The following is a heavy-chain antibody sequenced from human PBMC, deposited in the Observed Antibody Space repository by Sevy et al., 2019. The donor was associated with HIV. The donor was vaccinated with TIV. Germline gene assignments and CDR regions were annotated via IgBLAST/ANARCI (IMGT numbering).Heavy chain of an antibody. J-gene: IGHJ6*03. Sequence: GGSLRLSCAASGFTFSDYAFHWVRQAPGKGLEWLAVISFDGNKQYFADSVQGRFTISRDSLKNTVSLHMNSLRVEDTAVYFCGRELLPGSYYYYMDVWGKGTTVTVSS. V-gene: IGHV3-30-3*01. D-gene: IGHD2-15*01. CDR1: GFTFSDYA. CDR3: GRELLPGSYYYYMDV. CDR2: ISFDGNKQ.